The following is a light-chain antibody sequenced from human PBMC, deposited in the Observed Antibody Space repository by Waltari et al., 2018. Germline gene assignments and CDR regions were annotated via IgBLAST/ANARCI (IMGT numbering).Light chain of an antibody. V-gene: IGLV2-14*01. CDR2: DVS. Sequence: QSALTQPASVSRSPGKSITISCTGTSSDVGGSNYVSWYQQHPGKAPKLMIYDVSNRPSGVSNRFSGSKSGNTASLTISGLQAEDEADYYCSSYTSSSTVVFGGGTKLTVL. CDR1: SSDVGGSNY. J-gene: IGLJ2*01. CDR3: SSYTSSSTVV.